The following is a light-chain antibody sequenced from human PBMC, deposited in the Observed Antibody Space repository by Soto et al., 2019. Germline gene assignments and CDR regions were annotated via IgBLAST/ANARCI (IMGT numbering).Light chain of an antibody. CDR1: QGISSY. J-gene: IGKJ3*01. V-gene: IGKV1-8*01. Sequence: AIRMTQSPSSLSASTGDRVTITCQASQGISSYLAWYQQKPGKAPKLLIYAASTLQSGVPSRFSGSGSETDFTLTISCLQSEDFATYYCQQYYSYPRTFGPGTKVDIK. CDR3: QQYYSYPRT. CDR2: AAS.